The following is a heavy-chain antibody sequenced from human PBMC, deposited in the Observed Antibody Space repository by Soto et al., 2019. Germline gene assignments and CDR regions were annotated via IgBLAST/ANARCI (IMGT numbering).Heavy chain of an antibody. CDR2: IYYSGST. Sequence: SETLSLTCTVSGGSISSGGYYWSWIRQHPGKGLEWIGYIYYSGSTYYNPSLKSRVTISVDTSKNQFSLKLSSVTAADTAVYYCARELDYYDSSGYYYQAYFDYWGQGTLVTVSS. V-gene: IGHV4-31*03. CDR1: GGSISSGGYY. D-gene: IGHD3-22*01. CDR3: ARELDYYDSSGYYYQAYFDY. J-gene: IGHJ4*02.